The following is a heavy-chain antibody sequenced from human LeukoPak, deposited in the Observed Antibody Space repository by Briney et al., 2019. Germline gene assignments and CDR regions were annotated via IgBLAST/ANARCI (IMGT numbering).Heavy chain of an antibody. CDR2: IYTSGST. V-gene: IGHV4-4*09. D-gene: IGHD6-25*01. CDR3: ARLQRPYNWFDP. Sequence: KPSETLSLTCTVSGGSISSYYWSWIRQPPGKGLEWIGYIYTSGSTNYNPSLKSRVTISVDTSKNQFSLKLSSVTAADTAVYYCARLQRPYNWFDPWGQGTLVTVSS. J-gene: IGHJ5*02. CDR1: GGSISSYY.